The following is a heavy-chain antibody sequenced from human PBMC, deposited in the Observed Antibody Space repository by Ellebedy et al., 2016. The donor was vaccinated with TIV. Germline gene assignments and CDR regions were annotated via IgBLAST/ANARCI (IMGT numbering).Heavy chain of an antibody. D-gene: IGHD3-16*02. CDR1: GFPFSTFD. J-gene: IGHJ3*02. V-gene: IGHV3-23*01. CDR3: ARDQGFGGVIVIWSAFDI. Sequence: GGSLRLXXTASGFPFSTFDMSWVRQAPGKGLEWVSFMSGRDDVTVFADSVRGRFIISRDNSRNMLFLTLNSLRAEDTAVYYCARDQGFGGVIVIWSAFDIWGQGTMVTVSS. CDR2: MSGRDDVT.